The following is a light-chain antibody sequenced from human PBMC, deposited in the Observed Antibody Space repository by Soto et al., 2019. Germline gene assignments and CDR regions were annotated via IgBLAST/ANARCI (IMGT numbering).Light chain of an antibody. V-gene: IGKV3-20*01. CDR1: QSVSSGY. J-gene: IGKJ3*01. CDR3: QQYNNWPRT. CDR2: GAS. Sequence: EIVLTQSPCTLSLSPGDGATLSCRASQSVSSGYLAWYQQKPGQAPRLLIYGASNRATGIPDRFSGSGSGTDFTLTISSLQSEDFAVYYCQQYNNWPRTFGPGTKVDIK.